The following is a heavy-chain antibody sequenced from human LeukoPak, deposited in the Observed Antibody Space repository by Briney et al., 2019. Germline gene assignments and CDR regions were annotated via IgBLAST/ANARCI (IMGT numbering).Heavy chain of an antibody. CDR2: ISSSSSYI. D-gene: IGHD3-22*01. Sequence: GGSLRLSCVASGFTFSSYSMNWVRQAPGKGLEWVSSISSSSSYIYYADSVKGRFTISRDNAKNSLYLQMNSLRAEDTAVYYCARDYYYDSSGYYYMDVWGKGTTVTVSS. CDR3: ARDYYYDSSGYYYMDV. V-gene: IGHV3-21*01. J-gene: IGHJ6*03. CDR1: GFTFSSYS.